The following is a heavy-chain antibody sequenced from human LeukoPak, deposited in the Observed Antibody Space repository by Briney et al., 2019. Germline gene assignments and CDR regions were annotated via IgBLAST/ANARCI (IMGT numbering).Heavy chain of an antibody. CDR3: ARGSSSWYKGYFDY. D-gene: IGHD6-13*01. Sequence: PSETLSLTCTVSGGSISSGDYYWSWIRQPPGKGLEWIGYIYYSGSTYYNPSLKSRVTISVDTSKNQFSLKLSSVTAADTAVYYCARGSSSWYKGYFDYWGQGTLVTVSS. V-gene: IGHV4-30-4*08. J-gene: IGHJ4*02. CDR1: GGSISSGDYY. CDR2: IYYSGST.